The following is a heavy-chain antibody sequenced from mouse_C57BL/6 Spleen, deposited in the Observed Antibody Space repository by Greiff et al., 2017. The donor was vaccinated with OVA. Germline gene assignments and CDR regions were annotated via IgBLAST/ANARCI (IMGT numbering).Heavy chain of an antibody. J-gene: IGHJ2*01. CDR3: ARPPYYGSSYGFDY. V-gene: IGHV1-52*01. Sequence: QVQLQQPGAELVRPGSSVKLSCKASGYTFTSYWMHWVKQRPIQGLEWIGNIDPSDSETHYNQKFKDKATLTVDKSSSTAYMQLSSLTSEDSAVDYCARPPYYGSSYGFDYWGQGTTLTVSS. CDR1: GYTFTSYW. D-gene: IGHD1-1*01. CDR2: IDPSDSET.